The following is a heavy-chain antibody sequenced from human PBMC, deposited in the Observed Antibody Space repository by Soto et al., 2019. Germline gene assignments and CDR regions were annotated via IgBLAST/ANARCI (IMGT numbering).Heavy chain of an antibody. CDR1: GFSFRSYA. V-gene: IGHV3-23*01. Sequence: SGGSLRLSCAASGFSFRSYAMNWVRQAPGKGLEWVSVISGSGGSTYYADSVKGRFTISRDVSRNTLYLQMNSLRAEDTAVYYCAKGNSWSPALVLDIWGQGTMVTV. D-gene: IGHD1-7*01. CDR2: ISGSGGST. CDR3: AKGNSWSPALVLDI. J-gene: IGHJ3*02.